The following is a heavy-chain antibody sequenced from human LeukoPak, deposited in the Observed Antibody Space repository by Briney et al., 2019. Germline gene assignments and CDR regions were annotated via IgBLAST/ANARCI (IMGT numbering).Heavy chain of an antibody. Sequence: GASVKVSCKPSLGTFSSYAISWVRPPPGQGLEWMGGIIPIFGTANYAQKFQGRVAITADESTSTDYMALSSLRSEDTAVYYCAREGYSSGWYTGAFDYWGQGTLVTVSS. D-gene: IGHD6-19*01. V-gene: IGHV1-69*13. CDR1: LGTFSSYA. J-gene: IGHJ4*02. CDR2: IIPIFGTA. CDR3: AREGYSSGWYTGAFDY.